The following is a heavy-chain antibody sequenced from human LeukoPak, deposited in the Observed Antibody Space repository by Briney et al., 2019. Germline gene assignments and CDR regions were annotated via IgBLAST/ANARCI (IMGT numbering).Heavy chain of an antibody. CDR1: GFTFSNYG. V-gene: IGHV3-30*02. D-gene: IGHD3-16*01. CDR3: AKRGEITRLNYYYMGV. J-gene: IGHJ6*03. Sequence: GGSLRLSCAASGFTFSNYGMHWVRQAPGKGLEWVAAIRYDGGNKHYADSVKGRFTISRDNSKDTLYLQMNSLRAGDTAVYYCAKRGEITRLNYYYMGVWGKGTTVTMSS. CDR2: IRYDGGNK.